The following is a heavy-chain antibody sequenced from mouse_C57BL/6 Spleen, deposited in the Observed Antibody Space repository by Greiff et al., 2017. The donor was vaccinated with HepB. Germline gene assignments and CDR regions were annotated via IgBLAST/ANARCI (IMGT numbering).Heavy chain of an antibody. D-gene: IGHD1-1*01. CDR1: GFTFSDYG. CDR3: AREGSSRKYAMDY. J-gene: IGHJ4*01. CDR2: ISSGSSTI. V-gene: IGHV5-17*01. Sequence: EVMLVESGGGLVKPGGSLKLSCAASGFTFSDYGMHWVRQAPEKGLEWVAYISSGSSTIYYADTVKGRFTISRDNAKNTLFLQMTSLRSEDTAMYYCAREGSSRKYAMDYWGQGTSVTVSS.